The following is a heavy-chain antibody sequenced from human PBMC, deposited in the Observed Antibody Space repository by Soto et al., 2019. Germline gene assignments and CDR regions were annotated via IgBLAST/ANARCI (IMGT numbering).Heavy chain of an antibody. J-gene: IGHJ4*02. CDR3: ARLDGYSSGWYDY. V-gene: IGHV1-18*04. CDR2: ISTFNGNA. CDR1: GYTLSSNG. D-gene: IGHD6-19*01. Sequence: QVQLVQSGAEVKKPGASVKVSCKASGYTLSSNGVSWVRQAPGQGLEWMGWISTFNGNAHYAQKFQGRVTMTTDTSTHTAYMELTSLSSDATAVYYCARLDGYSSGWYDYWGQGTLVTVSS.